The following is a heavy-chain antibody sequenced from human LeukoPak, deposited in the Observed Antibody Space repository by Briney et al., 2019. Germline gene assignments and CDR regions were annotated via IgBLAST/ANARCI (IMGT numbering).Heavy chain of an antibody. CDR3: ARGLRQGSAWSWGPKEKSYQYMDV. V-gene: IGHV4-34*01. CDR2: INPRGSA. CDR1: GGSFSSHY. D-gene: IGHD6-19*01. Sequence: SETLSLTCGVSGGSFSSHYWTWIRQPPGKGLEWIGEINPRGSANYNPSLESRVTVSADTSRNQLSLSLTSVTAADSAVYFCARGLRQGSAWSWGPKEKSYQYMDVWGTGTTVIVSS. J-gene: IGHJ6*04.